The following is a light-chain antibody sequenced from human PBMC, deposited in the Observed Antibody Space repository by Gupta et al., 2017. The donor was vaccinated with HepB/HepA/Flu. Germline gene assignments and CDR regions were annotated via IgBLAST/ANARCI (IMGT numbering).Light chain of an antibody. V-gene: IGKV3-15*01. CDR3: QQYYDWSPLS. Sequence: EIVMTQSPATLSVSPGERATLSCRASQSVRINLGWYQQIPGQPPRLLIYGASTRASGFPDRFSGSGSGTEFTLTISSLQSEDFAVYYCQQYYDWSPLSFGGGTKVAIK. CDR1: QSVRIN. CDR2: GAS. J-gene: IGKJ4*01.